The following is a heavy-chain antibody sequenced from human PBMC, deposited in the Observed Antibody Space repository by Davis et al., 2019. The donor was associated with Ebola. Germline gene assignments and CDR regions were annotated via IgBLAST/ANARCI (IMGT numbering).Heavy chain of an antibody. CDR2: ISGSGAST. Sequence: GESLKISCAASGFSFNTYAMNWVRQAPGKGLEWASGISGSGASTHYADSVKGRFTISRDNSKNTLYLQMNSLRADDTAVYYCAKGLGASDWYAFDYWGQRALVTVSS. CDR3: AKGLGASDWYAFDY. J-gene: IGHJ4*02. CDR1: GFSFNTYA. D-gene: IGHD6-19*01. V-gene: IGHV3-23*01.